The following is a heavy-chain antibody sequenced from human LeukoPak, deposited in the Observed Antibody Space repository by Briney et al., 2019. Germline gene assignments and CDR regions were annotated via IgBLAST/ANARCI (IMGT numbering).Heavy chain of an antibody. D-gene: IGHD3-16*02. CDR2: ILYDGSNE. CDR1: GFTFNTYG. J-gene: IGHJ4*02. Sequence: PGGSLRLSCAASGFTFNTYGMHWVRQAPGKGLEWVAVILYDGSNENYADSVKGRFTISRDNSKNTLYLQLNSLRAEDTAVYYCAKGCYTKDYFDYWGQGTLVTVSS. V-gene: IGHV3-30*18. CDR3: AKGCYTKDYFDY.